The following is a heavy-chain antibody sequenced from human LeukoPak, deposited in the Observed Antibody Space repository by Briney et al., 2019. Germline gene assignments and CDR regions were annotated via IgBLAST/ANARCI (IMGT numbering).Heavy chain of an antibody. CDR1: GYSISSGYY. CDR3: AGTYCSGGSCYSELYYYYGMDV. Sequence: PSETLSLTCAASGYSISSGYYWGWIRPPPGKGLEWIGSIYHSGSTYYNPSLKSRVTISVDTSKNQFSLKLSSVTAADTAVYYCAGTYCSGGSCYSELYYYYGMDVWGKGTTVTVSS. V-gene: IGHV4-38-2*01. CDR2: IYHSGST. J-gene: IGHJ6*04. D-gene: IGHD2-15*01.